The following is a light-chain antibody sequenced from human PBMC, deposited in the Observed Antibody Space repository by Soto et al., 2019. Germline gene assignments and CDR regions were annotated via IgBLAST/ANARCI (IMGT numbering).Light chain of an antibody. J-gene: IGLJ1*01. V-gene: IGLV2-8*01. Sequence: QSVLTQPPSASGSPGQSVTISCTGTSSDVGGYNYVSWYQQHPGKAPKLLIYEVTKRPSGVPDRFSGSKSGNTASLTVSGLQAEDEADYYCSSYVSSKSYVFGTGPKVTVL. CDR1: SSDVGGYNY. CDR2: EVT. CDR3: SSYVSSKSYV.